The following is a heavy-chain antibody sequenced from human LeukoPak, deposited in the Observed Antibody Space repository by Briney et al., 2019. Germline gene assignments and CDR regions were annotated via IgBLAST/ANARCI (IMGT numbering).Heavy chain of an antibody. Sequence: GGSLRLSCAASGFTFSSYWMSWVRQAPGKGLEWVSAISGSGGTTYYADSVKGRFTISRDNSKNTLYLQMNSLRAEDTAVYYCAKGAPILTGYFPFDPWGQGTLVTVSS. J-gene: IGHJ5*02. CDR1: GFTFSSYW. D-gene: IGHD3-9*01. CDR3: AKGAPILTGYFPFDP. CDR2: ISGSGGTT. V-gene: IGHV3-23*01.